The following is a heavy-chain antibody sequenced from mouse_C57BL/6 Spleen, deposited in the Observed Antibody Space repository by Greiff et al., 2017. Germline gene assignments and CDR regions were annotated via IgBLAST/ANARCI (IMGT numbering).Heavy chain of an antibody. CDR3: ARETVVATGFDY. V-gene: IGHV5-4*01. D-gene: IGHD1-1*01. J-gene: IGHJ2*01. Sequence: EVKLQESGGGLVKPGGSLKLSCAASGFTFSSYAMSWVRQTPEKRLEWVATISDGGSYTYYPDNVKGRFTISRDNAKNNLYLQMSHLKSEDTAMYYCARETVVATGFDYWGQGTTLTVSS. CDR2: ISDGGSYT. CDR1: GFTFSSYA.